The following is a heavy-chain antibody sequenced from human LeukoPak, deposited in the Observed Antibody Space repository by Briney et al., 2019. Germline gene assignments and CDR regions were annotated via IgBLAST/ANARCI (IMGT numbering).Heavy chain of an antibody. CDR1: GFTFSSYA. D-gene: IGHD3-16*02. J-gene: IGHJ4*02. Sequence: GGSLRLSCAASGFTFSSYAMSWVRQAPGKGLEWVSAISGSGGSTYYADSVKGRFTISRDNSKNTLYLQMNSLRAKDTAVYYCAKRPTFGGVIVPFDYWGQGTLVTVSS. V-gene: IGHV3-23*01. CDR2: ISGSGGST. CDR3: AKRPTFGGVIVPFDY.